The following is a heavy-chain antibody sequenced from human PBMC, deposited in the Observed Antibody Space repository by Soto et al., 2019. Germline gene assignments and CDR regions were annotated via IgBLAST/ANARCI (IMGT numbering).Heavy chain of an antibody. V-gene: IGHV4-34*01. D-gene: IGHD1-1*01. CDR3: ARARGLDDDKRRDWLDP. CDR2: INHSGST. J-gene: IGHJ5*02. CDR1: GGSFSGYY. Sequence: SETLSLTCAVYGGSFSGYYWSWIRQPPGKGLEWIGEINHSGSTNYNPSLKSRVTISVDTSKNQFSLKLSSVTAADTAVYYCARARGLDDDKRRDWLDPWGQGTLVTVYS.